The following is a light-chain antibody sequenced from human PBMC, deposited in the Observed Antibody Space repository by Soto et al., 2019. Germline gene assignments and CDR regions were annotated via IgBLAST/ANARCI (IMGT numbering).Light chain of an antibody. J-gene: IGKJ4*01. CDR2: KAS. Sequence: DIQMTQSPSTLSASVGDRVTITCRASQTINSWLAWYQQKPGKAPKLLIYKASYLESGVPSRFSGSGSGTAFTLTTTSLQPDDFATYYCQQYGTYSTFGGGTKVEI. V-gene: IGKV1-5*03. CDR3: QQYGTYST. CDR1: QTINSW.